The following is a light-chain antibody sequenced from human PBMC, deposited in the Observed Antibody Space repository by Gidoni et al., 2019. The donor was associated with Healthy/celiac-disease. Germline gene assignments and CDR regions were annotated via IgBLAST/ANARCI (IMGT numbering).Light chain of an antibody. CDR3: QSYDSSLSAV. CDR1: SPNIVAGYD. J-gene: IGLJ3*02. CDR2: GNS. Sequence: QSVLTQPPSVSGAPGRRVTISCTGSSPNIVAGYDVHWYQQLPGTAPKLLIYGNSNRPSGVPDRFSGSKSGTSASLAITGLQAEDEADYYCQSYDSSLSAVFGGGTKLTVL. V-gene: IGLV1-40*01.